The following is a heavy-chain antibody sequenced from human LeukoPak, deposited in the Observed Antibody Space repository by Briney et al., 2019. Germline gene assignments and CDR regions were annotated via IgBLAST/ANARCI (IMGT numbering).Heavy chain of an antibody. Sequence: PGGSLRLSCAASGFTFNSSAMSWVRQPPGKGLEWVSSISSSSSYIYYADSVKGRFTISRDNAKNSLYLQMNSLRAEDTAVYYCARGDQLLSPAPFDYWGQGTLVTVSS. CDR1: GFTFNSSA. D-gene: IGHD2-2*01. CDR2: ISSSSSYI. J-gene: IGHJ4*02. V-gene: IGHV3-21*01. CDR3: ARGDQLLSPAPFDY.